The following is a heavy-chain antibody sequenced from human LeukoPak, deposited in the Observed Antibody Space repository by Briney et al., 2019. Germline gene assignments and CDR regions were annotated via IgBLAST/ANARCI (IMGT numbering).Heavy chain of an antibody. CDR3: ARDVSYYYDSSGYSIASY. Sequence: ASVKVSCKASGYTFTSYYMHWVRQAPGQGLEWMGIINPSGGSTGYAQKFQGRVTMTRDTSTSTVYMELSSLRSEDTAVYYCARDVSYYYDSSGYSIASYWGQGTLVTVSS. CDR1: GYTFTSYY. D-gene: IGHD3-22*01. V-gene: IGHV1-46*01. CDR2: INPSGGST. J-gene: IGHJ4*02.